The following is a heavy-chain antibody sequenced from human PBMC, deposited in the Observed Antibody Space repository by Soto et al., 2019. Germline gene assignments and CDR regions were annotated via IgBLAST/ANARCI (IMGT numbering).Heavy chain of an antibody. CDR3: TRDASRDSSARGWFDP. Sequence: WGSLRLSCAASGFTFLSFTMNFVRQSPGKGLEWVSTISSNSAYIYYTDALRGRFTISRDNAKNSLHLQMNSLRAEDTAVYYCTRDASRDSSARGWFDPWGPGTLVTVSS. CDR2: ISSNSAYI. V-gene: IGHV3-21*01. D-gene: IGHD6-13*01. J-gene: IGHJ5*02. CDR1: GFTFLSFT.